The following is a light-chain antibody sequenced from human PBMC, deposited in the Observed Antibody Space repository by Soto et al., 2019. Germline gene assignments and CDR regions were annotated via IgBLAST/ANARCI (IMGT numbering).Light chain of an antibody. CDR2: EVS. CDR1: SSDVGGYNY. Sequence: QSALTQPASVSGSPGQSITISCTGTSSDVGGYNYVSWYQQHPGKAPKLMIYEVSNRPSGVSHRFSGSKSGNTASLTISGLQAEDEADYYCSSYTRSSTRVFGGGTKRTVL. CDR3: SSYTRSSTRV. J-gene: IGLJ3*02. V-gene: IGLV2-14*01.